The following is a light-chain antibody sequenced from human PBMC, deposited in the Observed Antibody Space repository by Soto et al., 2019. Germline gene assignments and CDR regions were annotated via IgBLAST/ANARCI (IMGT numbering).Light chain of an antibody. CDR2: TTN. CDR1: TSTIGSKT. CDR3: AAWNDSLNGVV. V-gene: IGLV1-44*01. Sequence: QSVLTQPPSASGTPGQRVPISCSGSTSTIGSKTLNWYQQLPGSAPKLLIYTTNQRPSGVPDRFSGSKSGTSASLAISGLQSEDEAHYYCAAWNDSLNGVVFGGGTKLTVL. J-gene: IGLJ2*01.